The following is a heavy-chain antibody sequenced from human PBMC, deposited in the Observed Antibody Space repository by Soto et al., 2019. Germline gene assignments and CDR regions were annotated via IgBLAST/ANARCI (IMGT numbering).Heavy chain of an antibody. CDR2: IYYSGST. D-gene: IGHD5-12*01. CDR3: AREAGRRWLQLGAFDI. Sequence: PSQTLSLTCTVSGGSINSGGYYWSWIRQPPGKGLEWIGYIYYSGSTNYNPSLQSRVTISVDTSKNQFSLKLSSVTAADTAVYYCAREAGRRWLQLGAFDIWGQGTMVTVSS. V-gene: IGHV4-61*08. CDR1: GGSINSGGYY. J-gene: IGHJ3*02.